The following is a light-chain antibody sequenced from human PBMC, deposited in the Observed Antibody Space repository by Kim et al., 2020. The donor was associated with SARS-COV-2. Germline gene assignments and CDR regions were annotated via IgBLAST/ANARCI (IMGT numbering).Light chain of an antibody. CDR1: QDINNY. V-gene: IGKV1-27*01. Sequence: DSQMTQSPSSLSASVGDRVTISCRARQDINNYLAWYQQKPGKAPKLLIYSASVLQVGVPSRFSGSGSGTDFTLTISSLQPEDVATYYCQRYYSAPWTFGQGTKVDIK. J-gene: IGKJ1*01. CDR2: SAS. CDR3: QRYYSAPWT.